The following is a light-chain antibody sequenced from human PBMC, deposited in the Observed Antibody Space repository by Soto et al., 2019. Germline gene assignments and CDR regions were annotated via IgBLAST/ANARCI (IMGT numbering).Light chain of an antibody. CDR1: SSDVGGYNY. CDR2: EVS. CDR3: SSYTTSSPFI. Sequence: QSALTQPASVSGSPGQSITISCTGTSSDVGGYNYVSWYQQHPGKAPKLMIYEVSNRPSGVSNRFSGSKSGNTASLTISGLQAEEGADYYCSSYTTSSPFIFGGGTNLTVL. J-gene: IGLJ2*01. V-gene: IGLV2-14*01.